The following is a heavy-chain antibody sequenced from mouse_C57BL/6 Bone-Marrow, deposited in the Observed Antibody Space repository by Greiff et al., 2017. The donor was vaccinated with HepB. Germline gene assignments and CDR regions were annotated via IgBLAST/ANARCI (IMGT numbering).Heavy chain of an antibody. CDR3: ANYYGSSYDAMDY. D-gene: IGHD1-1*01. Sequence: EVQLQESGGGLVKPGGSLKLSCAASGFTFSSYAMSWVRQTPEKRLEWVATISDGGSYTYYPDNVKGRFTISRDNAKNNLYLQMSHLKSEDTAMYYCANYYGSSYDAMDYWGQGTSVTVSS. CDR2: ISDGGSYT. CDR1: GFTFSSYA. J-gene: IGHJ4*01. V-gene: IGHV5-4*01.